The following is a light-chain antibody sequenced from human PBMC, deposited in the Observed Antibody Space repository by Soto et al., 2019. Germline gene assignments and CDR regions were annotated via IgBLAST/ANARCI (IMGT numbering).Light chain of an antibody. CDR2: DAS. Sequence: EIVLTQSPATVSSAPGETATRSCRASQYVGTRLAWYQHKPGQAPRLLIYDASNRATGIPARFSGGGSGTDFTLTIDNLEPEDFAIYYCQQRSSWPPITFGQGTRLEIK. J-gene: IGKJ5*01. CDR3: QQRSSWPPIT. CDR1: QYVGTR. V-gene: IGKV3-11*01.